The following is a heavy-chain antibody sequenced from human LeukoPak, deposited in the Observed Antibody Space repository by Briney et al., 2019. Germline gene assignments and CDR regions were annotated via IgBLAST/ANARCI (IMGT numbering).Heavy chain of an antibody. CDR2: INPNSGGT. V-gene: IGHV1-2*02. CDR1: GYTFTGYY. J-gene: IGHJ4*02. Sequence: GASVKVSCKASGYTFTGYYMHWVRQAPGQGLEWMGWINPNSGGTNYAQKFQGRVTMTRDTSISTAYMELSRLRSDDTAVYYCARVPLPSLLGYCSGGSCYGPDYWGQGTLVTASS. D-gene: IGHD2-15*01. CDR3: ARVPLPSLLGYCSGGSCYGPDY.